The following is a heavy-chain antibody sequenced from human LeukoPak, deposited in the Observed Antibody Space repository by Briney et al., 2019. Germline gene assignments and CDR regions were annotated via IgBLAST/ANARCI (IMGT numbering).Heavy chain of an antibody. CDR3: ARGRSSGWYYYFDY. Sequence: GGSLRLSCAASGFTVSSNYMSWVHQAPGKGLEWVSVIYSGGSTYYADSVKGRFTISRDNSKNTLYLQMNSLRAEDTAVYYCARGRSSGWYYYFDYWGQGTLVTVSS. D-gene: IGHD6-19*01. V-gene: IGHV3-53*01. J-gene: IGHJ4*02. CDR2: IYSGGST. CDR1: GFTVSSNY.